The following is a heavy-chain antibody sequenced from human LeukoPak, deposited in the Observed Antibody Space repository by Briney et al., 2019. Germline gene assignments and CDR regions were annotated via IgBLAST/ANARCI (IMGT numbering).Heavy chain of an antibody. D-gene: IGHD1-26*01. CDR2: IRADGGYT. V-gene: IGHV3-74*01. CDR3: SRGEGSYSDY. J-gene: IGHJ4*02. Sequence: GGSLRLSCAASRFTLSSYWMHWVRQAPGEGLVWVSRIRADGGYTSYADSVKGRFTISRDNARNTLYPQMNSLRAEDTAVYYCSRGEGSYSDYWGQGTLVTVSS. CDR1: RFTLSSYW.